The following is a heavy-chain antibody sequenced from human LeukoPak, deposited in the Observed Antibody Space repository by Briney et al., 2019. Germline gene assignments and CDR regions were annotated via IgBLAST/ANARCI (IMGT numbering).Heavy chain of an antibody. CDR2: IISRGSYI. D-gene: IGHD2-15*01. J-gene: IGHJ4*02. V-gene: IGHV3-21*05. CDR3: ANLLGYCSGGSCYSSVY. CDR1: GFTFSSYS. Sequence: GGSLRLSXAASGFTFSSYSMNWVRQAPGKGLEWVSYIISRGSYINKADAVKGRFTISRDNANNSLYLQMNSLRAEDTAVYYCANLLGYCSGGSCYSSVYWGQGTLVTVSA.